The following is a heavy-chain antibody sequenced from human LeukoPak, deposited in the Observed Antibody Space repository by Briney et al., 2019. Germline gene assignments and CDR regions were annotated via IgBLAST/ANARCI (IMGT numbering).Heavy chain of an antibody. CDR2: ISWNSGSI. J-gene: IGHJ6*02. D-gene: IGHD6-19*01. CDR3: AKDRAVAGYYYCGMDV. CDR1: GFTFDDYA. V-gene: IGHV3-9*01. Sequence: RSGGSLRLSCAASGFTFDDYAMHWVRHAPGKGLEWVSGISWNSGSIGYADSVKGRFTISRDNAKNSLYLQMNSLRAEDTALYYCAKDRAVAGYYYCGMDVWGQGTTVTVSS.